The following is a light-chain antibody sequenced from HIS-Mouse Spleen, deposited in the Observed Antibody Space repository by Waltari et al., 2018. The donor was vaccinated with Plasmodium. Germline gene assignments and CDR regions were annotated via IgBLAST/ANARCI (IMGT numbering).Light chain of an antibody. CDR2: EGS. CDR1: SSDVGSYTL. J-gene: IGLJ3*02. Sequence: QSALTQPASVSGSPGQSITIPCTGTSSDVGSYTLVSWYHQHPGKAPKLMIYEGSKRPSGFSNRFSGSKSGNTASLTISGLQAEDEADYYCCSYAGSSTLVFGGGTKLTVL. V-gene: IGLV2-23*01. CDR3: CSYAGSSTLV.